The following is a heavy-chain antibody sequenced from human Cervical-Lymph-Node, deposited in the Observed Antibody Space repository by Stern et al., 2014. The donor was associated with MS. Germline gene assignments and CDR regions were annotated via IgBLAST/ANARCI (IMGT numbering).Heavy chain of an antibody. CDR1: GYTFTNYA. D-gene: IGHD5-12*01. Sequence: QDQLVQSGAEVKKPGASVKVSCKASGYTFTNYALHWVRQAPGQRLEWMGWVITGNGNTKYSQKFQGRVTISRDTSANTAYMEVSTLRSEDTAVYYCARGYDGTFDFWGQGTMVAVSS. V-gene: IGHV1-3*04. J-gene: IGHJ3*01. CDR2: VITGNGNT. CDR3: ARGYDGTFDF.